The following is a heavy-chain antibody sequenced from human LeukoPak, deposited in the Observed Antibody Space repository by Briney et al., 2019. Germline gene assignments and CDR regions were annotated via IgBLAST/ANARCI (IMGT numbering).Heavy chain of an antibody. V-gene: IGHV3-33*06. D-gene: IGHD1-26*01. J-gene: IGHJ6*03. CDR3: AKEGDEFRGYLDV. CDR2: IHNDGTQG. CDR1: GFTFSRLG. Sequence: GTSLRLSCAASGFTFSRLGMQWVRQAPGKGLEWVAVIHNDGTQGQYGNSVKGRFTISEDNSQSTLYLQMNNLRDDDTAVYYCAKEGDEFRGYLDVWGKGTTVTVSS.